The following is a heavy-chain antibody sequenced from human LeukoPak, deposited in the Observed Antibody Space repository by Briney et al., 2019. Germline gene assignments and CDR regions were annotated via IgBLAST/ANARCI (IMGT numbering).Heavy chain of an antibody. V-gene: IGHV3-49*04. Sequence: GGSLRLSCTASGFRFGDYAMSWVRQAPGKGLEWVGFIRSKAYGATTEYAASVKGRFTISRDDFKTIAYLQMNSLKTEDTAFYYCTRDCSSTSCYGRVEMDVWAKGPRSPSPQ. D-gene: IGHD2-2*01. CDR3: TRDCSSTSCYGRVEMDV. CDR2: IRSKAYGATT. J-gene: IGHJ6*04. CDR1: GFRFGDYA.